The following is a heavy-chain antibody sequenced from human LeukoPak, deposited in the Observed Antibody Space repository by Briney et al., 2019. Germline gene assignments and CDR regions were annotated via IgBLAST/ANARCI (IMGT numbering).Heavy chain of an antibody. Sequence: PSETPSLTCTVSVGSLNSHYWSWIRQPPGKGLECIGYIYYSGSTKYHPSLTSRATISLDTSKNQFFLKLTSVTAADAAVYYCARDGDSGGWFDSWGQGALVTVSS. CDR3: ARDGDSGGWFDS. CDR2: IYYSGST. V-gene: IGHV4-59*11. CDR1: VGSLNSHY. J-gene: IGHJ5*01. D-gene: IGHD6-25*01.